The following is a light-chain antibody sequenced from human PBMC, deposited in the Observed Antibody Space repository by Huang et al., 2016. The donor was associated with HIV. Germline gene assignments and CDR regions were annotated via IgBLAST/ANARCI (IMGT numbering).Light chain of an antibody. CDR3: QQYYSIPWT. J-gene: IGKJ1*01. Sequence: DIVMTQSPDSLAVSLGERATLDCKSSQSVLYSSNNKNYLAWYQQKSGQSPKVLIYWASTRESGVPDRFSGSGSGTDFTLTSSSLQAEDVAVYFCQQYYSIPWTFGQGTKVEVK. V-gene: IGKV4-1*01. CDR1: QSVLYSSNNKNY. CDR2: WAS.